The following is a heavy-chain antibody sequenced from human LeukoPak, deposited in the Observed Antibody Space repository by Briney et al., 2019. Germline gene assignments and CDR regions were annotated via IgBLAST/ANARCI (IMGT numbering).Heavy chain of an antibody. Sequence: ASVKVSCKASGYTSTGYYMHWVRQAPGQGLEWMGWINPNSGGTNYAQKFQGRVTMTRDTSISTAYMELSRLRSDDTAVYYCARANTRGYSYGYGFDYWGQGTLVTVSS. J-gene: IGHJ4*02. CDR1: GYTSTGYY. CDR2: INPNSGGT. D-gene: IGHD5-18*01. CDR3: ARANTRGYSYGYGFDY. V-gene: IGHV1-2*02.